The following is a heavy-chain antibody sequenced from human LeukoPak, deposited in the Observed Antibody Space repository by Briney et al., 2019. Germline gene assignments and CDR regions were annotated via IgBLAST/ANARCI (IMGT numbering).Heavy chain of an antibody. CDR1: GFTFDGYT. J-gene: IGHJ4*02. CDR2: ISWDGAGT. D-gene: IGHD2-8*02. CDR3: AKDKNRGFCTGGACPYYFDY. Sequence: GGSLRLSCAASGFTFDGYTMHWVRQTPGKGLEWVSLISWDGAGTYFADSVKGRFTISRDNSKNSLYLQINSLRPEDTALYYCAKDKNRGFCTGGACPYYFDYWGQGTLVTVSS. V-gene: IGHV3-43*01.